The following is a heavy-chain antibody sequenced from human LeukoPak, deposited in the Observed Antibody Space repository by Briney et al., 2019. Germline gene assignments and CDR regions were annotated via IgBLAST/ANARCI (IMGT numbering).Heavy chain of an antibody. CDR2: IKRKTEGGTR. J-gene: IGHJ4*02. D-gene: IGHD5-18*01. CDR1: GFTFSNAW. CDR3: TTDVDTANDY. Sequence: GGSLRLPCAAWGFTFSNAWMSGVRQAPGKALEWVGRIKRKTEGGTREYAAPVKGRLIISRDDSKNTLYLQMSSLRTVDTAVYYCTTDVDTANDYWGQGTLVTVSS. V-gene: IGHV3-15*01.